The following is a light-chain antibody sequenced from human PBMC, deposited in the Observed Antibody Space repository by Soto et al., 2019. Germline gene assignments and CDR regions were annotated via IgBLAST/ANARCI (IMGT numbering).Light chain of an antibody. J-gene: IGKJ4*01. CDR3: HQYGASPLT. CDR2: GAS. V-gene: IGKV3-20*01. Sequence: EIVLAQSPGTLSLSPGERATLSCRASQSVHSNFLAWYQHKPGQAPRLLIYGASSRATGIPDGFSGSVSGRDFTLTISRLEPEDFVVYYCHQYGASPLTFGGGTKVEIK. CDR1: QSVHSNF.